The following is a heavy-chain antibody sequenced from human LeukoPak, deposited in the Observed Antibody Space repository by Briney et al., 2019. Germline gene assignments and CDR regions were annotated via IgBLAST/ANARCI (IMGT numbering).Heavy chain of an antibody. V-gene: IGHV4-4*02. CDR3: ARAIAARPGVDYFDY. Sequence: PSETLSLTCAVSGVSISSSNWWSWVRQPPGKGLEWIGEIYHSGSTNYNPSLKSRVTISVDKSKNQFSLKLSSVTAADTAVYYCARAIAARPGVDYFDYWGQGTLVTVSS. CDR1: GVSISSSNW. J-gene: IGHJ4*02. CDR2: IYHSGST. D-gene: IGHD6-6*01.